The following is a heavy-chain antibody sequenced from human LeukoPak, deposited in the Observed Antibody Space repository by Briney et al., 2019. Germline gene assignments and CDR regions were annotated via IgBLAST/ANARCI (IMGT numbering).Heavy chain of an antibody. D-gene: IGHD1-26*01. V-gene: IGHV4-38-2*02. J-gene: IGHJ4*02. Sequence: PSETLSLTCTVSGYSISSGYYWGWIRQPPGKGLEWIGSIYHSGSTYYNPSLKSRVTISVDTSKNQFSLKLSSVTAADTAVYYCARGGATPYFFDYWGQGTLVTVSS. CDR3: ARGGATPYFFDY. CDR1: GYSISSGYY. CDR2: IYHSGST.